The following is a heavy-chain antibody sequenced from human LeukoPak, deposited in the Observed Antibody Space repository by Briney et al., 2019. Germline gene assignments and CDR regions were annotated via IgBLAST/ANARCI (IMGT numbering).Heavy chain of an antibody. Sequence: PGGSLRLSCAASGLTFSTFGMHWVRQAPGKGLEWVAVISYDGRNSYYADSVKGRFTISRDNFKNTLYLQMNSLKTEDTAVYYCAKDRLVVAPAAMTSNFDFWGQGTLVTVSS. D-gene: IGHD2-2*01. J-gene: IGHJ4*02. CDR3: AKDRLVVAPAAMTSNFDF. CDR1: GLTFSTFG. CDR2: ISYDGRNS. V-gene: IGHV3-30*18.